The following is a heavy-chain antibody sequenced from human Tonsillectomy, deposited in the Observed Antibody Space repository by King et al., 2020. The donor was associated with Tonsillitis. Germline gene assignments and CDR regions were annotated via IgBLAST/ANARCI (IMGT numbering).Heavy chain of an antibody. J-gene: IGHJ6*02. D-gene: IGHD6-6*01. Sequence: VQLVESGGGLVQPGGSLRLSCAASGFTVSSNYMSWVRQAPGKGLEWVSVIYSDAGTYYADSVKGRFTISRHNSKNTLYLQMNSLRAEDTAVYYCAMSSSSSSPYYYYDMDVWGQGTTVTVSS. CDR1: GFTVSSNY. CDR2: IYSDAGT. V-gene: IGHV3-53*04. CDR3: AMSSSSSSPYYYYDMDV.